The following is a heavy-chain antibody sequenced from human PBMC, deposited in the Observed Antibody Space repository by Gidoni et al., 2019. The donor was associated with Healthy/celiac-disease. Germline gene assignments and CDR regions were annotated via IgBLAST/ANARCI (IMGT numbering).Heavy chain of an antibody. D-gene: IGHD1-26*01. CDR3: ARDLYAPLWLTRPSRWELLGSFDY. Sequence: EVQLVDSGGGLVQPGGSLRLSCAASGFTFSSYWLSWVRQAPGKGLEWVANIKQDGSEKYYVDSVKGRFTISRDNAKNSLYLQMNSLRAEDTAVYYCARDLYAPLWLTRPSRWELLGSFDYWGQGTLVTVSS. V-gene: IGHV3-7*01. CDR2: IKQDGSEK. J-gene: IGHJ4*02. CDR1: GFTFSSYW.